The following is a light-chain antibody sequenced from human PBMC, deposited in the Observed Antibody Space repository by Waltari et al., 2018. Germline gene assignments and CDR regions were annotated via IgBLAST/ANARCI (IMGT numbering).Light chain of an antibody. J-gene: IGKJ1*01. Sequence: EIMLTQSPGTLSLSSGERAHLSCRASQSISRYLAWYQHKPGQAPRLLIYDASSRATGIPDRFSGSGSGTDFSLTISRLEPEDFAVYYCQKYGSLPATFGQGTKVEIK. CDR2: DAS. V-gene: IGKV3-20*01. CDR1: QSISRY. CDR3: QKYGSLPAT.